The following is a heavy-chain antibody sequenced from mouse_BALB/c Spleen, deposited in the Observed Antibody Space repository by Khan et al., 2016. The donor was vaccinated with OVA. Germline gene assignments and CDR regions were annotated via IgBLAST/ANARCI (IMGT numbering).Heavy chain of an antibody. CDR2: IIPSTVYT. V-gene: IGHV1-4*01. CDR3: AMDVHYYGSRGAMDN. CDR1: GYTFTSYT. J-gene: IGHJ4*01. Sequence: QVQLQQSGAELARPGASVKMSCKASGYTFTSYTMHWVKQRPGQGLEWIGYIIPSTVYTNYNQKFKDKATLTADKSSSTAYMQLSSLTSEDSAVYYCAMDVHYYGSRGAMDNWGQGTSVTVSS. D-gene: IGHD1-1*01.